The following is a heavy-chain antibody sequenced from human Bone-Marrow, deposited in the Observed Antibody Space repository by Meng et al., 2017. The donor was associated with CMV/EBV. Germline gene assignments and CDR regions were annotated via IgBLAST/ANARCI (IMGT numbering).Heavy chain of an antibody. Sequence: SGFSFDTYGMHWVRQDPGKGLEGVAFIRHDGSNKFYGDSVKGRFTISRDNSKNTLYLQMNSLRAEETAIYFCAKDQLLFGGPNAYFDDWGQGTLVTVSS. V-gene: IGHV3-30*02. CDR2: IRHDGSNK. CDR1: GFSFDTYG. J-gene: IGHJ4*02. CDR3: AKDQLLFGGPNAYFDD. D-gene: IGHD3-16*01.